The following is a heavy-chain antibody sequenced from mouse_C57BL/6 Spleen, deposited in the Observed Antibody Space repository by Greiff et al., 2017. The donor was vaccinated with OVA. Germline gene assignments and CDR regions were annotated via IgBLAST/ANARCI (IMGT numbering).Heavy chain of an antibody. Sequence: VHLVESGPGLVQPSQSLSITCTVSGFSFTSYGVHWVRQSPGKGLEWLGVIWSGGSTDYNAAFISRLSISKDNSKSQVFFKMNSLQADDTAIYYCARSTMITTYYFDYWGQGTTLTVSS. V-gene: IGHV2-2*01. D-gene: IGHD2-4*01. CDR1: GFSFTSYG. CDR3: ARSTMITTYYFDY. J-gene: IGHJ2*01. CDR2: IWSGGST.